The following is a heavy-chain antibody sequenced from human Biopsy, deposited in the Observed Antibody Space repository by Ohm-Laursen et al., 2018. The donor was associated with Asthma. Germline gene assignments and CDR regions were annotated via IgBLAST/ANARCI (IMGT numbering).Heavy chain of an antibody. V-gene: IGHV1-3*01. CDR3: ARPYYDSSGYYYENLSFDY. CDR2: INAGNGNT. CDR1: GYTFTSNA. J-gene: IGHJ4*02. D-gene: IGHD3-22*01. Sequence: SVKVSCKASGYTFTSNAIHWMRQAPGQRLEWMGWINAGNGNTKYSQKFQGRVTITRDTSASTAYMELSSLRSEDTAVYYCARPYYDSSGYYYENLSFDYWGQGTLVTVSS.